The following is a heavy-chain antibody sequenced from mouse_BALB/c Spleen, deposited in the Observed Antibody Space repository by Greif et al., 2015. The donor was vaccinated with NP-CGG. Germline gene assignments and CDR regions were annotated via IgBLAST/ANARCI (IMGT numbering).Heavy chain of an antibody. CDR2: ISPGNGDI. Sequence: VQLQQSDAELVKPGASVKISCKASGYTFTDHAIHWVKQKPEQGLEWIGYISPGNGDIKYNEKFKGKATLTADKSSSAPPMHSTTLTSQNTPLYICERAHSYRNSAHTMDYCGHETSLT. CDR1: GYTFTDHA. J-gene: IGHJ4*01. CDR3: ERAHSYRNSAHTMDY. V-gene: IGHV1S53*02. D-gene: IGHD2-5*01.